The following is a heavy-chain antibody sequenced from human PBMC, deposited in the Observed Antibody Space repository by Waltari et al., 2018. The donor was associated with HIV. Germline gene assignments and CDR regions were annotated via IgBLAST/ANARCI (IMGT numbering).Heavy chain of an antibody. V-gene: IGHV2-26*01. D-gene: IGHD3-16*01. Sequence: TLNESGPKVVRPTETLTLTCNVSGFSLSSPGMGVSWIRQSPGKALEWLVHIFFDAEKSYIPSMKNRLSIFKDTSKNHVVLIRTNVDSADTGTYFCARGVGGRAYYFDHWGQGTLVAVSS. CDR3: ARGVGGRAYYFDH. J-gene: IGHJ4*02. CDR1: GFSLSSPGMG. CDR2: IFFDAEK.